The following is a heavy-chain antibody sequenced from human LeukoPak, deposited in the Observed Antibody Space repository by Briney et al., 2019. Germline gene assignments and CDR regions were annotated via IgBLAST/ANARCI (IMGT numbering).Heavy chain of an antibody. CDR2: MNPNSGNT. D-gene: IGHD1-26*01. CDR1: GYTFTSYD. CDR3: ARVGAGELLTLYYYYGMDV. J-gene: IGHJ6*02. Sequence: ASVKVSCKASGYTFTSYDINWVRQATGQGLEWMGWMNPNSGNTGYAQKFQGRVTMTRNTSISTAYMELSSLRSEDTAVYYCARVGAGELLTLYYYYGMDVWGQGTTVTVSS. V-gene: IGHV1-8*01.